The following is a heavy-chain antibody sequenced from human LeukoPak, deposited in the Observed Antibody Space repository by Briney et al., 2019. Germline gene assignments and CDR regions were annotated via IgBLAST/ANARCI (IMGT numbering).Heavy chain of an antibody. CDR2: IYSGGST. D-gene: IGHD2-2*02. Sequence: QSGGSLRLSCAASGFTVSSNYMSWVRQAPGKGLEWVSVIYSGGSTYYADSVKGRFTISRDNSKNTLYLQMNSLRADDTALYYCAKAGNTAWTAVDYWGQGTLVTVSS. CDR3: AKAGNTAWTAVDY. V-gene: IGHV3-53*01. J-gene: IGHJ4*02. CDR1: GFTVSSNY.